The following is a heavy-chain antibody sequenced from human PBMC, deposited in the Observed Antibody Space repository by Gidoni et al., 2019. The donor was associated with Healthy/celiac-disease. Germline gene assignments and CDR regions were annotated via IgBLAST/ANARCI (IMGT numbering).Heavy chain of an antibody. CDR3: ARDIAPYCSGGSCYGDY. D-gene: IGHD2-15*01. CDR2: SSAYNGNT. CDR1: GYTFTSYG. V-gene: IGHV1-18*01. J-gene: IGHJ4*02. Sequence: QVQLVQSGAEVKKPGASVKVSCTASGYTFTSYGISWVRQAPGQGLEWMGWSSAYNGNTNYAQKLQGRVTMTTDTSTSTAYMELRSLRSDDTAVYYCARDIAPYCSGGSCYGDYWGQGTLVTVSS.